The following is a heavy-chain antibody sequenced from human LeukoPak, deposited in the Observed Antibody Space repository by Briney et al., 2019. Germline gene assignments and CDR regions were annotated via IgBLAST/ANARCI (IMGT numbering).Heavy chain of an antibody. CDR1: GFTFSRYA. D-gene: IGHD1-26*01. CDR2: INDNGGRT. V-gene: IGHV3-64D*09. CDR3: VKDVGGSYAFDY. J-gene: IGHJ4*02. Sequence: GRSLRLSCSASGFTFSRYAMHWVRQAPGKGLEYVSSINDNGGRTHYGDSVKGRFSISRDNSKNTLHLQMSTLRAEDTALYYCVKDVGGSYAFDYWGQGILVTVAS.